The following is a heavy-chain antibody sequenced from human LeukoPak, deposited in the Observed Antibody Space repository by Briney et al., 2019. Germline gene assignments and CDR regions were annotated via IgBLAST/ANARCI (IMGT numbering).Heavy chain of an antibody. D-gene: IGHD2/OR15-2a*01. J-gene: IGHJ4*02. V-gene: IGHV3-23*01. CDR2: ISYSGGTT. CDR3: AKDKPIYGTPIYFDY. Sequence: GGSLRLPCAASGFTFSGYDMNWVRQAPGKGLEWVSAISYSGGTTYYGDSVKGRFTISRDNSKNTVYLQMNSLRAEDTAVYYRAKDKPIYGTPIYFDYWGQGTLVTVSS. CDR1: GFTFSGYD.